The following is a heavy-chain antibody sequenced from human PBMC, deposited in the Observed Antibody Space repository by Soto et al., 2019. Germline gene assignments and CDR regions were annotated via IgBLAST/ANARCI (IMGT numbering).Heavy chain of an antibody. CDR2: ISQSGNT. D-gene: IGHD6-6*01. J-gene: IGHJ4*02. CDR3: ARAPKVSGSSQTRPDF. Sequence: PSETLSLTCSIYRGSLSGYYWTWIRQPPGKGLEWIGEISQSGNTNYSPSLKSRVSISIDTSKKQFSLNLASVSAEDTAVYYCARAPKVSGSSQTRPDFWGQGTLVTVSS. V-gene: IGHV4-34*01. CDR1: RGSLSGYY.